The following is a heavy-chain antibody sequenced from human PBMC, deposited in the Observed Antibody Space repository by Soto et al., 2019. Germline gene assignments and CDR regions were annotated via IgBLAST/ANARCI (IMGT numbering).Heavy chain of an antibody. CDR3: TTDEAAAAPSGMDG. D-gene: IGHD6-13*01. Sequence: QVQLVQSGAEVKKPGYSVKVSCKASGGTFSTYGINWVRQAPGQGLEWMGGIIPIFDTTNYAQKFQGKFTITADESTTTVYMELSSLRSEDKAVYYCTTDEAAAAPSGMDGWGQGTTVTVSS. CDR1: GGTFSTYG. J-gene: IGHJ6*02. CDR2: IIPIFDTT. V-gene: IGHV1-69*01.